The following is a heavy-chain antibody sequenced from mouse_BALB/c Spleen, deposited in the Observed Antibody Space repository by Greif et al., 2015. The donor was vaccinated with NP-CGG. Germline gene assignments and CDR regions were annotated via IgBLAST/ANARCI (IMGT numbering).Heavy chain of an antibody. CDR1: GFTFSSFG. CDR3: ARGKYGNYVRAMDY. D-gene: IGHD2-10*02. CDR2: ISSGSSTI. V-gene: IGHV5-17*02. J-gene: IGHJ4*01. Sequence: EVQLVESGGGLVQPGGSRKLSCAASGFTFSSFGMHWVRQAPEKGLEWVAYISSGSSTIYYADTVKGRFTISRDNPKNTLFLQMTSLRSEDTAMYYCARGKYGNYVRAMDYWGQGTSVTVSS.